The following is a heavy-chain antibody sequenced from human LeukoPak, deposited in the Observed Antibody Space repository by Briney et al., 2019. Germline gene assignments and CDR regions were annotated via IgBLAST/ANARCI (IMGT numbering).Heavy chain of an antibody. CDR2: IRYDGSNK. J-gene: IGHJ4*02. D-gene: IGHD2-15*01. CDR3: AKAPPVAATGALDY. V-gene: IGHV3-30*02. Sequence: PGRSLRLSCAASGFTFSSYGMHWVRQAPGKGLEWVAFIRYDGSNKYYADSVKGRFTISRDNSKNTLYLQMNSLRAEDTAVYYCAKAPPVAATGALDYWGQGTLVTVSS. CDR1: GFTFSSYG.